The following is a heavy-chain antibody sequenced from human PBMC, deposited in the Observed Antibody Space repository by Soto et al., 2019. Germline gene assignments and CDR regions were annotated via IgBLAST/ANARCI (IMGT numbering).Heavy chain of an antibody. V-gene: IGHV3-23*01. D-gene: IGHD7-27*01. CDR2: IGGTSGST. J-gene: IGHJ2*01. CDR1: GFTFSNFV. CDR3: AKRRGDGYFDL. Sequence: EVQLLESGGGLVQLGGSLRLSCAASGFTFSNFVMGWVRRAPGKGLEWVSAIGGTSGSTYYADSVKGRFTISRDNSKNTVSLQMKSLRADDTAVYYCAKRRGDGYFDLWGRGSLVTVSS.